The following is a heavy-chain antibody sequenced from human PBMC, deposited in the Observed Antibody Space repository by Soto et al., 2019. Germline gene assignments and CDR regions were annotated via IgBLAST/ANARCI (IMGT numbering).Heavy chain of an antibody. CDR2: MSYDGSNK. Sequence: QVQLVESGGGVVQPGRSLRLSCAASGFTFSSYGMHWVRQAPGKGLEWVAVMSYDGSNKDYVDSVKGRFTISRDNSKNTLHLQMNSLRVEDTAVYYCAKDKEHGTYYYYGMDVWGQGTTVTVSS. D-gene: IGHD3-16*01. V-gene: IGHV3-30*18. J-gene: IGHJ6*02. CDR3: AKDKEHGTYYYYGMDV. CDR1: GFTFSSYG.